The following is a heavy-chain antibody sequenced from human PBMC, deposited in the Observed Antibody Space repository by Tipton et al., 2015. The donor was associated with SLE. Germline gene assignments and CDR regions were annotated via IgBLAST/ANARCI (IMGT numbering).Heavy chain of an antibody. D-gene: IGHD2/OR15-2a*01. CDR2: IYYSGNT. Sequence: TLSLTCSVSGGSISSGSYYWGWIRQPPGKGLEWIGSIYYSGNTYYNPSLKSRVTISADTSKKQFSLRLSSVTAADTAVYYCARHASFTFLGAFDVWGQGTMITVSS. CDR1: GGSISSGSYY. CDR3: ARHASFTFLGAFDV. V-gene: IGHV4-39*01. J-gene: IGHJ3*01.